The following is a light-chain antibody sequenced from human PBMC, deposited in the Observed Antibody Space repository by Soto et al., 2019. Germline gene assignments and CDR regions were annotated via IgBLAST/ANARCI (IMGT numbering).Light chain of an antibody. Sequence: QSVLTQPPSASGSPGQSVTISCTGTSSDVGGNVYVSWYQQHPGRVPKLMIYEVNKRPSGVPDRFSGSKSGNTASLTVSGLQAEDEADYYCSSYAGNSIEVVFGGGTKLTVL. CDR1: SSDVGGNVY. CDR3: SSYAGNSIEVV. J-gene: IGLJ2*01. V-gene: IGLV2-8*01. CDR2: EVN.